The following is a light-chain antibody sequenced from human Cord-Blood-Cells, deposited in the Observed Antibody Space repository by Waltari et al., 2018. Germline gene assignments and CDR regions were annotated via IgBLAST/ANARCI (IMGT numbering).Light chain of an antibody. Sequence: SYELTQPPSVSVSPGQTPSITCSGDNLGDKYACWYQQKPGQSSVLVIYQDSKRPSGIPERFSGSNSGNTATLTISGTQAMDEADYYCQAWDSSTAVFGGGTKLTVL. J-gene: IGLJ2*01. V-gene: IGLV3-1*01. CDR1: NLGDKY. CDR3: QAWDSSTAV. CDR2: QDS.